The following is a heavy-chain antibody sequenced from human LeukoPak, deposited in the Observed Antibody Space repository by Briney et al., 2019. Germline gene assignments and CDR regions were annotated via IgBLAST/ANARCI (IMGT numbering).Heavy chain of an antibody. Sequence: ASVKVSCKASGYTFTSYAMNWVRPAPGQGLEWMGWINTNTGNPTYAQGFTGRFVFSLDTSVSTAYLQISSLKAEDTAVYYCARLYCSSTSCYEFTSYGMDVWGQGTTVTVSS. V-gene: IGHV7-4-1*02. CDR3: ARLYCSSTSCYEFTSYGMDV. D-gene: IGHD2-2*01. CDR2: INTNTGNP. J-gene: IGHJ6*02. CDR1: GYTFTSYA.